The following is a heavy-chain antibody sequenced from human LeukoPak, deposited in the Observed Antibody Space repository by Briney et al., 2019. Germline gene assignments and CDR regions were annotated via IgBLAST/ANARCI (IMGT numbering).Heavy chain of an antibody. D-gene: IGHD6-19*01. CDR1: GFTFSYAW. J-gene: IGHJ4*02. V-gene: IGHV3-15*01. CDR3: IRYNSVNGWV. CDR2: IKSKTDGGTT. Sequence: GGSLRLSCAASGFTFSYAWMSWVRQAPGKGLEWVGRIKSKTDGGTTDYAAPAEGRFAISRDDSQNMVYLQINSLRTEDTAVYYCIRYNSVNGWVWGQGTLVTVSS.